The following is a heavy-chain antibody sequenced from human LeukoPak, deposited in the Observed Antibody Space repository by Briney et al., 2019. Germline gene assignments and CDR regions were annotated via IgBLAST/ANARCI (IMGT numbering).Heavy chain of an antibody. J-gene: IGHJ4*02. CDR1: GYSISSDYY. Sequence: SETLSLTCAVSGYSISSDYYWGWIRQPPGKGLEWIGSIYHSGSTYYNPSLKSRVTISVDTSKNQFSLKLSSVTAADTAVYYCARVRRRQTAEDYWGQGTLVTVSS. V-gene: IGHV4-38-2*01. D-gene: IGHD1-14*01. CDR3: ARVRRRQTAEDY. CDR2: IYHSGST.